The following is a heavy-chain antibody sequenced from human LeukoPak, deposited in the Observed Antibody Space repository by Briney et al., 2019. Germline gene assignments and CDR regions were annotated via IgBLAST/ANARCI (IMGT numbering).Heavy chain of an antibody. J-gene: IGHJ4*02. CDR2: ISSSSYI. CDR3: AREGDYGDEYYYFDY. D-gene: IGHD4-17*01. V-gene: IGHV3-21*01. CDR1: GFTFSSYS. Sequence: GGSLRLSCAASGFTFSSYSMNWVRQAPGKGLEWVSSISSSSYIYYADSVKGRFTISRDNAKNSLYLQMNSLRAEDTAVYYCAREGDYGDEYYYFDYWGQGTLVTVSS.